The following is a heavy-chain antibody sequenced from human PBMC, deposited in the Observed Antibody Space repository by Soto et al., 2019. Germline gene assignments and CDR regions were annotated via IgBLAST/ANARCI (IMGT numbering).Heavy chain of an antibody. D-gene: IGHD4-17*01. CDR3: AKDHLTTTVTSVGY. CDR2: ISYHGSDK. Sequence: QVQLVESGGGVVQPGRSLRLSCAASGFTFSNYGMHWVRQAPGKRLEWVAVISYHGSDKYYADSVKGRFTISRDNSKDTLYLQIDSLRAKDTAVYYCAKDHLTTTVTSVGYWGQGTLVTVSS. V-gene: IGHV3-30*18. J-gene: IGHJ4*02. CDR1: GFTFSNYG.